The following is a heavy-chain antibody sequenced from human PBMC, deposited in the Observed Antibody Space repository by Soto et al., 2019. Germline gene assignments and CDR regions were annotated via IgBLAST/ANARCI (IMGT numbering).Heavy chain of an antibody. J-gene: IGHJ5*02. CDR1: GYTFTSYG. D-gene: IGHD5-12*01. CDR2: ISAYNGNT. Sequence: GGPVKVSCKASGYTFTSYGISWVRQAPGQGLEWMGWISAYNGNTNYAQKLQGRVTMTTDTSTSTAYMELRSLRSDDTAVYYCARESGYSGYDYWFDPWGQGTLVTVSS. CDR3: ARESGYSGYDYWFDP. V-gene: IGHV1-18*01.